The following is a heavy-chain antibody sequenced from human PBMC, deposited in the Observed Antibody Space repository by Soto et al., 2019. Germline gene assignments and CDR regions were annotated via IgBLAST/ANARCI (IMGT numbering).Heavy chain of an antibody. Sequence: GESLKISCKGSGYSFTSYWIGWVRQMPGKGLEWMGIIYPGDSDTRYSPSFQGQVTISADKSISTAYLQWSSLKASDTAMYYCARSSIAARRPPNFDYWGQGTLVTVSS. CDR2: IYPGDSDT. J-gene: IGHJ4*02. CDR3: ARSSIAARRPPNFDY. V-gene: IGHV5-51*01. D-gene: IGHD6-6*01. CDR1: GYSFTSYW.